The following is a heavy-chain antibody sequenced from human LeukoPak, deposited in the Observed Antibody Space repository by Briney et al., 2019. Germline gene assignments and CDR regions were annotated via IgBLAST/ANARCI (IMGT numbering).Heavy chain of an antibody. CDR2: IAPSVDTT. Sequence: GASVKVSCKSSGFLFTNYLLHWVRQAPGQGLEWVGRIAPSVDTTNYAQKFRDRVTMTRDTSTSTVYMELRSLRSEDTALYYCVREESGGYFDYWGQGTLVSVSS. CDR1: GFLFTNYL. V-gene: IGHV1-46*01. J-gene: IGHJ4*02. CDR3: VREESGGYFDY. D-gene: IGHD4-23*01.